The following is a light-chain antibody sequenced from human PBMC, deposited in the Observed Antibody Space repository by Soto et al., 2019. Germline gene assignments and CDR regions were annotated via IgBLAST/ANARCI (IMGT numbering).Light chain of an antibody. V-gene: IGLV2-14*01. CDR3: VSYTNSASYV. Sequence: QSALTQPASVSGSPGQSITISFTGTSSDVGNYIFVSWYRQHPGKAPKLMIYDINNRPSGVSNRFSGSKSGNTASLTISGLQAEDEADYYCVSYTNSASYVFGAGTKLTVL. CDR1: SSDVGNYIF. J-gene: IGLJ1*01. CDR2: DIN.